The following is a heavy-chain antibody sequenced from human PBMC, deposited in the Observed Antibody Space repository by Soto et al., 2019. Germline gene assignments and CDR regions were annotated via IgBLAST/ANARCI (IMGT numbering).Heavy chain of an antibody. V-gene: IGHV1-69*13. J-gene: IGHJ4*02. CDR1: GGTFSSYD. CDR3: ARSLWFGAPSDY. D-gene: IGHD3-10*01. Sequence: AASVKVSCKASGGTFSSYDISWVRQAPGQGLEWMGGIIPIFGTANYAQKFQGRVTITADESTSTAYMELSSLRSEDTAVYYCARSLWFGAPSDYWGQGTLVTVSS. CDR2: IIPIFGTA.